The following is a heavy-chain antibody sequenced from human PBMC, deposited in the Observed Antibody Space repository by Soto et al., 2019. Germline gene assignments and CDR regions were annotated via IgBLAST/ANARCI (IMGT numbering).Heavy chain of an antibody. J-gene: IGHJ4*02. CDR3: ARQRIVAAGTFVDY. CDR2: IYFSGST. D-gene: IGHD6-13*01. Sequence: SETLSLTFIVSGDSINSTSYYWGWIRQPPGQGLEWIASIYFSGSTYNTPSLKSRLTVSVDTSKSQFSLKLSSVTAADTAFYYCARQRIVAAGTFVDYWGQGSLVTVSS. CDR1: GDSINSTSYY. V-gene: IGHV4-39*01.